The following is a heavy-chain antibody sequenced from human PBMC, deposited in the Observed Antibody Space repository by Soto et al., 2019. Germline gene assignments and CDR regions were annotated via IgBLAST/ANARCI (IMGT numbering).Heavy chain of an antibody. CDR1: GGSISSSSYY. CDR3: ASSNPSTVPAAPPAY. V-gene: IGHV4-39*01. CDR2: IYYSGST. J-gene: IGHJ4*02. D-gene: IGHD2-2*01. Sequence: QLQLQESGPGLVKPSETLSLTCTVSGGSISSSSYYWGWIRQPPGKGLEWIGSIYYSGSTYYNPSLKSRVTISVDTSKNQFSLKLSSVTAADTAVYYCASSNPSTVPAAPPAYWGQGTLVTVSS.